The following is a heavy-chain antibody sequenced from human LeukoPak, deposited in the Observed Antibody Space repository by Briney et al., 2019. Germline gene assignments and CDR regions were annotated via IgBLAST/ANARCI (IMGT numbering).Heavy chain of an antibody. D-gene: IGHD6-13*01. CDR1: GFTFSSYG. V-gene: IGHV3-30*18. CDR2: ISYDGSNK. J-gene: IGHJ6*02. CDR3: AKGPWAADYYYYYGMGV. Sequence: GGSLRLSCAASGFTFSSYGMHWVRQAPGKGLEWVAVISYDGSNKYYADSVKGRFTISRDNSKNTLYLQMNSLRAEDTAVYYCAKGPWAADYYYYYGMGVWGQGTTVTVSS.